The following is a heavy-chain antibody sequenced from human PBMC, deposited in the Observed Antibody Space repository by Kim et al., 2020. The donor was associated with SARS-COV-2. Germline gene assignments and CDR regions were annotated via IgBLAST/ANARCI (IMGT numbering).Heavy chain of an antibody. V-gene: IGHV3-11*03. CDR2: YT. CDR3: ASPGNWYFDL. J-gene: IGHJ2*01. Sequence: YTNYADSVKGRFPISRDNARNSLYLQMNGRRAEDTAVYYCASPGNWYFDLWGRGTLVTVSS.